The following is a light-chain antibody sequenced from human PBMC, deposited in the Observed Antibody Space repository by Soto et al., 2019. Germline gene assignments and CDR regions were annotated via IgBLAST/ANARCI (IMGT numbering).Light chain of an antibody. CDR3: QQRSNWSYT. J-gene: IGKJ2*01. CDR1: QSVSSY. Sequence: EIVLTQSPATLSSSPGERATLSCRASQSVSSYLAWYQQKPGQAPRLLIYDASNRATGIPARFSGSGSGTDFTLTISTLEPEYFAVYYCQQRSNWSYTFGQGTKLEIK. CDR2: DAS. V-gene: IGKV3-11*01.